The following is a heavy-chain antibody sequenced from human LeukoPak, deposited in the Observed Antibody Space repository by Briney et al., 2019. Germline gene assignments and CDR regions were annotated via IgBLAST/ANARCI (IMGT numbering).Heavy chain of an antibody. D-gene: IGHD3-22*01. J-gene: IGHJ4*02. CDR1: GFTLSDHY. Sequence: GGSLRLSCAASGFTLSDHYMSWIRQAPGKGLEWVAVISTDGSKKYYADSVKGRSTISRDNPKNTLNLQINSLRGDDTGLYYCARSRGATGYYWADYWGQGTLVTVSS. V-gene: IGHV3-30-3*01. CDR3: ARSRGATGYYWADY. CDR2: ISTDGSKK.